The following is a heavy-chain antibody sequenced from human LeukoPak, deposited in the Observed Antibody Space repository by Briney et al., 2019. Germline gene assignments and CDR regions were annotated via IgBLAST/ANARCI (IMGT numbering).Heavy chain of an antibody. CDR2: VNLQGST. J-gene: IGHJ4*02. V-gene: IGHV4-4*02. D-gene: IGHD6-19*01. Sequence: SETLSLTCGVSGGSITQTNYWTWVRPPPGKGLEWIGEVNLQGSTNYNPSLMGRVAISVDKSENQFSLKLSSVTAADTAVYYCARRSSGWSFDYWGQGTLVTVSS. CDR3: ARRSSGWSFDY. CDR1: GGSITQTNY.